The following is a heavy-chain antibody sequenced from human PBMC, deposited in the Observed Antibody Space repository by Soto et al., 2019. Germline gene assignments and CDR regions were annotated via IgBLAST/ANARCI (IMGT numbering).Heavy chain of an antibody. V-gene: IGHV1-69*01. CDR2: IIPISETT. CDR1: GGTFSSYA. J-gene: IGHJ6*02. CDR3: ARSQGSSTSLEIYYYYYYGMDV. Sequence: QVQLVQSGAEVKKPGSSVKVSCKASGGTFSSYAISWVRQAPGQGLEWMGGIIPISETTNYAQKFQGRVTITADESKNTAYMELRSLRSEDTAVYYCARSQGSSTSLEIYYYYYYGMDVWCQGTTFTVSS. D-gene: IGHD2-2*01.